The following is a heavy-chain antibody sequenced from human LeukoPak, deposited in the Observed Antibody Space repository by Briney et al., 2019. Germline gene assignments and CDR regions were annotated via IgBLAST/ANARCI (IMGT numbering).Heavy chain of an antibody. CDR2: ISGSGGST. J-gene: IGHJ4*02. D-gene: IGHD5-18*01. V-gene: IGHV3-23*01. Sequence: GGSLRLSCAASGFTFSSYAMSWVRQAPGKGLEWVSDISGSGGSTYYADSVKGRFTVSRDNSKNTLYLQMSSLRVEDMAVYYCARPHGYNYGAFDSWGQGTLVTVSS. CDR1: GFTFSSYA. CDR3: ARPHGYNYGAFDS.